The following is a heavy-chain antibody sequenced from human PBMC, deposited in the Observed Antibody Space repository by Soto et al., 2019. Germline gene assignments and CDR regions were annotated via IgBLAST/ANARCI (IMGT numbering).Heavy chain of an antibody. Sequence: ASVKVSCKASGYTFTSYDINWVRQATGQGLEWMGWMNPNSGNTGYAQKFQGRVTMTRNTSISTAYMELSSLRSEDTAVYYCASVKGSLLERFPTAPTLYRYYYYYGMAVWGQGTTVTVSS. CDR2: MNPNSGNT. D-gene: IGHD3-3*01. CDR1: GYTFTSYD. J-gene: IGHJ6*02. CDR3: ASVKGSLLERFPTAPTLYRYYYYYGMAV. V-gene: IGHV1-8*01.